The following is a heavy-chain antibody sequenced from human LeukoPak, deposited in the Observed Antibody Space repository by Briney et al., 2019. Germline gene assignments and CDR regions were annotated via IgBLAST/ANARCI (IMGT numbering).Heavy chain of an antibody. V-gene: IGHV3-23*01. CDR2: IGSSGGST. CDR1: GFTFTSYT. D-gene: IGHD3/OR15-3a*01. CDR3: ARDRSVAWTCDY. J-gene: IGHJ4*02. Sequence: GGSLRLSCAASGFTFTSYTMSWVRQAPGKGLEWVSSIGSSGGSTDYADSVKGRFTISRDNSKNTLYLQMNSLRDEDTAVYYCARDRSVAWTCDYWGQGTLVTVSS.